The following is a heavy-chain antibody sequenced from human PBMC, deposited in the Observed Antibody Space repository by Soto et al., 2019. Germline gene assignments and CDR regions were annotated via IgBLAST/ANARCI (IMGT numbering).Heavy chain of an antibody. CDR1: GGTFSSYA. D-gene: IGHD1-26*01. V-gene: IGHV1-69*12. J-gene: IGHJ6*02. CDR2: IIPIFGTA. CDR3: ASHSGSSPEGRYYYGMDV. Sequence: QVQLVQSGAEVKKPGSSVKVSCKASGGTFSSYAISWVRQAPGQGLEWMGGIIPIFGTADYAQKFQGRVTITADESPSTAYRELSSLRSEDTAVYYCASHSGSSPEGRYYYGMDVWGQGTTVTVSS.